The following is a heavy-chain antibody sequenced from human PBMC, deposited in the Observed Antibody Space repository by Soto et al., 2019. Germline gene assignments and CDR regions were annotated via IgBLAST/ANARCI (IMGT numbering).Heavy chain of an antibody. D-gene: IGHD1-26*01. Sequence: PGGSLRLSCAASGFPFSDHAMHWVRQTPGKGLEWVSAITGRGDSTYYADSVKGRFTISRDNSKSTLYLQMMSLRAEDTAVYYCAKDLYVQPPSGWFDPWAREPWSPSPQ. CDR1: GFPFSDHA. CDR3: AKDLYVQPPSGWFDP. CDR2: ITGRGDST. J-gene: IGHJ5*02. V-gene: IGHV3-23*01.